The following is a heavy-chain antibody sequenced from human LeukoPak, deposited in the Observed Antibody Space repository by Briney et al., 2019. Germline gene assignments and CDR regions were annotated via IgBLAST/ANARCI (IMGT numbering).Heavy chain of an antibody. Sequence: SVKVSCKASGGTFSSYAISWVRQAPGQGLEWMGGIIPIFGTANYAQKFQGRVTMTRDTSTSTVYMELSSLRSEDSAVYYCARWTTTYLDYWGQGTLVTVSS. V-gene: IGHV1-69*05. J-gene: IGHJ4*02. CDR2: IIPIFGTA. CDR3: ARWTTTYLDY. CDR1: GGTFSSYA. D-gene: IGHD4-11*01.